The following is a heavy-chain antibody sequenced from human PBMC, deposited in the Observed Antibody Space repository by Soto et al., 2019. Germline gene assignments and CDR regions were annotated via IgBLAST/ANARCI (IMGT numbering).Heavy chain of an antibody. Sequence: EVQLVESGGGLVKPGGSLILSCAASGFSFRNAWMNWVRQAPGRGLEWVGRIKNKADGGTTDYAAPVKDTFTISRDDSKHTLYLQMNRLKIEDTAVYYCTLTYHEASESYYFQYWGQGTLVIVSS. V-gene: IGHV3-15*07. D-gene: IGHD3-10*01. CDR3: TLTYHEASESYYFQY. J-gene: IGHJ1*01. CDR1: GFSFRNAW. CDR2: IKNKADGGTT.